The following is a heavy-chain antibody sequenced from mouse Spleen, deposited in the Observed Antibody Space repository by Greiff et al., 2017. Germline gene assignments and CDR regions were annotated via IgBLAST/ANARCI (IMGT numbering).Heavy chain of an antibody. J-gene: IGHJ1*01. Sequence: EVKVEESGPGLVKPSQSLSLTCSVTGYSITSGYYWKWIRQCPGNKLEWMGYISYDGSNNYNPSLKNRISITRDTSKNQFFLKLNSVTTEDTATYYCARVLGRAYWYFDVWGAGTTVTVSS. V-gene: IGHV3-6*01. CDR3: ARVLGRAYWYFDV. D-gene: IGHD4-1*01. CDR1: GYSITSGYY. CDR2: ISYDGSN.